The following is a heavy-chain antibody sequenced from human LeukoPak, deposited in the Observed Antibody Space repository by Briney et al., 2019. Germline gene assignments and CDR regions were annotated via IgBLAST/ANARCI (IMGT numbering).Heavy chain of an antibody. D-gene: IGHD6-13*01. CDR3: ARILSSSSYPWANDY. Sequence: SETLSLTSAVYGGSFSGYYWSWSRQPPGKGMEWNGEINHSGSTNYNQSLKSRVTISVDTSKNQFSLKLSSVTAADTAVYYCARILSSSSYPWANDYWGQGTLVTVSS. J-gene: IGHJ4*02. CDR2: INHSGST. V-gene: IGHV4-34*01. CDR1: GGSFSGYY.